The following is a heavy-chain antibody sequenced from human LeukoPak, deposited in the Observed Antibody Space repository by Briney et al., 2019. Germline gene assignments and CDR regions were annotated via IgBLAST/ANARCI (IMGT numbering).Heavy chain of an antibody. CDR3: ARPSTGYSSSWVD. CDR2: IYYSGST. J-gene: IGHJ4*02. V-gene: IGHV4-39*01. Sequence: SETLSLTCTVSGGSISSSSYYWGWIRQPPGKGLEWIGSIYYSGSTYYNPSLKSRVTISVDTSRNQFSLKLSSVTAADTAVYYCARPSTGYSSSWVDWGQGTLVTVSS. CDR1: GGSISSSSYY. D-gene: IGHD6-13*01.